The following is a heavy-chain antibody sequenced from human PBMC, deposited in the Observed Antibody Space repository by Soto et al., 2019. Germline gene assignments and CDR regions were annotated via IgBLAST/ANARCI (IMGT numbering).Heavy chain of an antibody. CDR3: ARVYYDFWSGYQSFNFDY. J-gene: IGHJ4*02. Sequence: GGSLRLSCAASGFTFSSYAMHWVRQAPGKGLEWVAVISYDGSNKYYADSVKGRFTISRDNSKNTLYLQMNSLRAEDTAVYYCARVYYDFWSGYQSFNFDYWGQGTLVTVSS. D-gene: IGHD3-3*01. CDR1: GFTFSSYA. CDR2: ISYDGSNK. V-gene: IGHV3-30-3*01.